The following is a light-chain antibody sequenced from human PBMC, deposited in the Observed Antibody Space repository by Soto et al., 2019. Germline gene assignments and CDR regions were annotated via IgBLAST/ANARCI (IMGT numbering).Light chain of an antibody. Sequence: EIVLTQSPATLCLSPGGRASLXCRASHSLSLPVDWFQQSAGEARRLLIYDASKRASGIPAMFSGSGCGKDFTLTISSLEPEDFAVYECQQRTSWPTFGQGTKVDIK. J-gene: IGKJ1*01. V-gene: IGKV3-11*01. CDR3: QQRTSWPT. CDR1: HSLSLP. CDR2: DAS.